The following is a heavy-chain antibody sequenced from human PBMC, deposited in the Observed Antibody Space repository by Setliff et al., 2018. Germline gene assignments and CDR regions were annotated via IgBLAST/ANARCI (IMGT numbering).Heavy chain of an antibody. V-gene: IGHV4-38-2*01. CDR1: GYSISSGYY. D-gene: IGHD6-13*01. Sequence: SETLSLTCAVSGYSISSGYYWGWIRQSPGKGLEWIGSIYHSGSTYYNPSLKSRVTISVDTSKNQFSLKLSSVTAADTAVYYCASTIAAAGTAADYWGQGTLVTVSS. J-gene: IGHJ4*02. CDR3: ASTIAAAGTAADY. CDR2: IYHSGST.